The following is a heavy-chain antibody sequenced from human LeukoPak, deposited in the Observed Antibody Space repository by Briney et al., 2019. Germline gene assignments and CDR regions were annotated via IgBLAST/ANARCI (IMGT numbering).Heavy chain of an antibody. V-gene: IGHV4-39*07. CDR3: AKVPHSWGLFDS. J-gene: IGHJ4*02. CDR2: IYYSGST. CDR1: GGSISSSSYY. Sequence: SETLSLTCTVSGGSISSSSYYWGWIRQPPGKGLEWIGSIYYSGSTYYNPSLKSRVTISVDTSKNQFSLKLSSVTAADTAVYYCAKVPHSWGLFDSWGQGTLVTVSS. D-gene: IGHD3-16*01.